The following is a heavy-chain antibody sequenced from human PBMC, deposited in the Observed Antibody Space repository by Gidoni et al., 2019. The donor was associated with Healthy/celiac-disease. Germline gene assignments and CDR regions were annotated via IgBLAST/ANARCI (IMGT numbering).Heavy chain of an antibody. CDR3: ARAAFHTMIVDTGAFDI. CDR1: GGSISSSSYY. J-gene: IGHJ3*02. D-gene: IGHD3-22*01. V-gene: IGHV4-39*01. CDR2: IYYSGST. Sequence: QLQLQESGPGLVKPSETLSLTCTVSGGSISSSSYYWGWIRQPPGKGLEWIGSIYYSGSTYYNPSLKSRVTISVDTSKNQFSLKLSSVTAADTAVYYCARAAFHTMIVDTGAFDIWGQGTMVTVSS.